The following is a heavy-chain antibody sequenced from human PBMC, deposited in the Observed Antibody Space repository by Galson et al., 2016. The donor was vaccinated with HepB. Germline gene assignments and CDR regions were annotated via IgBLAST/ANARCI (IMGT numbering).Heavy chain of an antibody. CDR2: IKMDGSET. CDR1: GFIFTNYW. J-gene: IGHJ6*02. Sequence: SLRLSCAASGFIFTNYWMTWVRQAPGKGLEWVANIKMDGSETNYADSVKGRFTVFRDNARNSLNLQIDSLRAEDTAVYYCARDSGTTYDNGWFDARDIWGQGTAVTVSS. D-gene: IGHD6-19*01. CDR3: ARDSGTTYDNGWFDARDI. V-gene: IGHV3-7*01.